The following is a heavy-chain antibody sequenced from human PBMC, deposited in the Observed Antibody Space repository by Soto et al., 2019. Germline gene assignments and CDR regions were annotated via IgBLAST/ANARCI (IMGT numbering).Heavy chain of an antibody. CDR2: ISGSGGST. D-gene: IGHD6-13*01. CDR3: AYSSTPFDY. J-gene: IGHJ4*02. CDR1: GFTFSSYA. V-gene: IGHV3-23*01. Sequence: GGSLRLSCAASGFTFSSYAMSWVRQAPGKGLERVSAISGSGGSTYYADSVTGRFTISRDNSKNTLYMQMNSLRAEDTAVYYCAYSSTPFDYWGQGTLVTVSS.